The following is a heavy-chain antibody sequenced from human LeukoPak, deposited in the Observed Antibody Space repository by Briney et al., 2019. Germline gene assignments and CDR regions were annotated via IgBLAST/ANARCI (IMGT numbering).Heavy chain of an antibody. V-gene: IGHV3-30*19. Sequence: PGRSLRLSCAASGFTFSNYGMHWVRQAPGKGLEWVAVISKDGSDKYYTDSVKGRFTISRDNSRNTVYLQMNSLRAEDTAVYYCARDGGIAVAGTVAYWGQGTLVTVSS. CDR1: GFTFSNYG. CDR2: ISKDGSDK. CDR3: ARDGGIAVAGTVAY. J-gene: IGHJ4*02. D-gene: IGHD6-19*01.